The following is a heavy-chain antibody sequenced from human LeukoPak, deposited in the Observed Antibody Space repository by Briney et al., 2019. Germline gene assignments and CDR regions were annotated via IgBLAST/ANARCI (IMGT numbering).Heavy chain of an antibody. V-gene: IGHV3-33*01. Sequence: GTSLRLSCAASGFDFRMSGIHWVRQAPGKGLEWVAFIWSNGKRQDYADSVKGRFTISRDNSRNTLSLQMNSLRDEDTAMYYCVRDPPDSGFASALWGQGTMVTVSA. CDR1: GFDFRMSG. D-gene: IGHD3-22*01. J-gene: IGHJ3*01. CDR2: IWSNGKRQ. CDR3: VRDPPDSGFASAL.